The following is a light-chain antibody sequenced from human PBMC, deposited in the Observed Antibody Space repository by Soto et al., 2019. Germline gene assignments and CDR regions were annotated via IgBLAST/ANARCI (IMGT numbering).Light chain of an antibody. V-gene: IGKV3-11*01. Sequence: EIVLTQSTATLSLSPGERATLSCRASQSVSSYLAWYQQKPGQAPRLLIYDASNRATGIPARFSGSGSGTAFTLTISSLEPEDFAVYYCQQRSNWPPMYTFGQGTKLEIK. J-gene: IGKJ2*01. CDR3: QQRSNWPPMYT. CDR1: QSVSSY. CDR2: DAS.